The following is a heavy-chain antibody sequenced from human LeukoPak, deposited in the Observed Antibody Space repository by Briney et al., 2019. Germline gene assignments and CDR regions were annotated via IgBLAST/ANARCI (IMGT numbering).Heavy chain of an antibody. CDR2: INPNSGGT. V-gene: IGHV1-2*02. D-gene: IGHD6-19*01. Sequence: GASVKVSCKASGYTFTGYYMHWVRQAPGQGLEWRGWINPNSGGTNSAQKFQGRVTMTRDTSISTAYMELSRLRSDDTAVYYCARVGSDSSGWRRFDYWGQGTLVTVSS. CDR3: ARVGSDSSGWRRFDY. CDR1: GYTFTGYY. J-gene: IGHJ4*02.